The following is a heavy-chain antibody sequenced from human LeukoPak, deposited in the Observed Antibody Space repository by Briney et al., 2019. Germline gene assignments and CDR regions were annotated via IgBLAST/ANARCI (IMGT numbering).Heavy chain of an antibody. D-gene: IGHD3-10*01. CDR2: IRYDGSDK. V-gene: IGHV3-30*02. CDR1: GFTFSSYG. CDR3: AKGESHPKYYFDY. J-gene: IGHJ4*02. Sequence: PGGSLRLSCAASGFTFSSYGMHWVRQAPGKGLEWVSFIRYDGSDKYYADSVKGRFTISRDNSKNTVYLQMNSLRAEDTAVYYCAKGESHPKYYFDYWGQGTLVTVSS.